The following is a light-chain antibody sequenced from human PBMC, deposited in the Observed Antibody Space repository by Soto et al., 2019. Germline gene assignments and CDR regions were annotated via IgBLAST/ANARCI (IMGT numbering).Light chain of an antibody. CDR2: GAS. J-gene: IGKJ4*01. CDR1: QSVSSNY. Sequence: EFVLTQSPGTLSLSPGERATLSCRASQSVSSNYLAWYQQKPGQAPRLLIYGASTRATGIPDRFSGSGSGTEFTLTISRLESEDFAVYYCQQYDSSPPLTFGGGTRVEIK. CDR3: QQYDSSPPLT. V-gene: IGKV3-20*01.